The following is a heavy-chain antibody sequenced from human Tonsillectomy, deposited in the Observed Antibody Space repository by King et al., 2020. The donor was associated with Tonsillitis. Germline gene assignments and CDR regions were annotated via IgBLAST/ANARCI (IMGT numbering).Heavy chain of an antibody. J-gene: IGHJ4*02. D-gene: IGHD3-10*01. CDR1: GFSFSSYW. Sequence: VQLVESGGGLVQIGGSLRVSCKASGFSFSSYWMHWVRQAPGKGRVWVSRINSDGSITTYADSVKGRFTISRDNAKNTLYLQMNNLRAEDTAVYYCASIHYYGSTIFDSWGQGTLVTVSS. CDR2: INSDGSIT. CDR3: ASIHYYGSTIFDS. V-gene: IGHV3-74*01.